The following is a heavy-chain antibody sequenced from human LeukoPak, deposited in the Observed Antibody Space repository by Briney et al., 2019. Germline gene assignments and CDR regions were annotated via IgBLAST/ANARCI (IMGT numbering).Heavy chain of an antibody. J-gene: IGHJ5*02. CDR2: IRSKLYGGAA. Sequence: GGSLRLSCAASGFTFGKYALSWVRQAPGKGLEWIGFIRSKLYGGAAEYAASVKGRFIFSRDDSKSIAYLQMNSLKIADTAVYYCARGGSDYFNYEYPSWGQGTLVIVSS. CDR1: GFTFGKYA. V-gene: IGHV3-49*04. D-gene: IGHD4-11*01. CDR3: ARGGSDYFNYEYPS.